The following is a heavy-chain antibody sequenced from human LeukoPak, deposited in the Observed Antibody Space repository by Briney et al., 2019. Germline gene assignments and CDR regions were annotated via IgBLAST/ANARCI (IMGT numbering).Heavy chain of an antibody. V-gene: IGHV3-30*18. Sequence: PGRSLRLPCAASGFTFSDYGMHWVRQAPGKGLEWVAVISYDGNSEYYADSVKGRFSISRDNSKDTLYLQMNSLRPEDTAVYYCAKRRSTSCYDPWGQGTLVTVSS. CDR2: ISYDGNSE. J-gene: IGHJ5*02. D-gene: IGHD2-2*01. CDR3: AKRRSTSCYDP. CDR1: GFTFSDYG.